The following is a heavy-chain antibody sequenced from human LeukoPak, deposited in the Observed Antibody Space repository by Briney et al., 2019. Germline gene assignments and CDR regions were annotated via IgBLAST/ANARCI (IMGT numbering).Heavy chain of an antibody. J-gene: IGHJ6*02. Sequence: PGGSLRLSCAASGFTFSSYGMHWVRQAPGKGLEWVAVISYDGSNEYYADSVKGRFTISRDNSKNTLYLQMNSLRAEDTAVYYCAKTIGGSHGTPYYYGMDVWGQGTTVTVSS. D-gene: IGHD3-10*01. CDR3: AKTIGGSHGTPYYYGMDV. CDR1: GFTFSSYG. CDR2: ISYDGSNE. V-gene: IGHV3-30*18.